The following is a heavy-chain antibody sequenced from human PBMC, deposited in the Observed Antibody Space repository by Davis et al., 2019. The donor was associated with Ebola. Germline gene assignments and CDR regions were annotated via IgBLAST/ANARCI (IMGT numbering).Heavy chain of an antibody. CDR3: ARIGDYYYYYGMDV. Sequence: GESLKISCQGSGYRFTTYWIGWVRQVAGKGLEWMGMIYPGDSDTRYSPSFQGQVTISVDKSLNSTYLQWNSLKASDTAMYYCARIGDYYYYYGMDVWGQGTTVTVSS. J-gene: IGHJ6*02. V-gene: IGHV5-51*01. CDR1: GYRFTTYW. CDR2: IYPGDSDT.